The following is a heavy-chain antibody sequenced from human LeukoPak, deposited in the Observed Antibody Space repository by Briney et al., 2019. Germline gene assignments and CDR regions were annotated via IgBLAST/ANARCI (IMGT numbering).Heavy chain of an antibody. CDR2: ISGSGGST. CDR3: ARDPYGGAHFDY. D-gene: IGHD4-23*01. V-gene: IGHV3-23*01. Sequence: PGGSLRLSCAASGFTFSSYAMSWVRQAPGKGLESVSAISGSGGSTYYADSVKGRFTISRDNSKNTLYLQMNSLRAEDTAVYYCARDPYGGAHFDYWGQGTLVTVSS. CDR1: GFTFSSYA. J-gene: IGHJ4*02.